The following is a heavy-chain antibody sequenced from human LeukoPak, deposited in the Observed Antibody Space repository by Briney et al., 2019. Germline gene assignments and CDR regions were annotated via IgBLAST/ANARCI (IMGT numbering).Heavy chain of an antibody. CDR2: ISGSSSYT. CDR3: AREAEAFDY. CDR1: GFTFNSYS. V-gene: IGHV3-21*01. Sequence: GGSLRLSCAASGFTFNSYSMNWVRQAPGKGLEWVSSISGSSSYTYYADSVKGRFTISRDNSKNTLYLQMNSLKPEDTAVYYCAREAEAFDYWGQGTLVTVSS. D-gene: IGHD6-19*01. J-gene: IGHJ4*02.